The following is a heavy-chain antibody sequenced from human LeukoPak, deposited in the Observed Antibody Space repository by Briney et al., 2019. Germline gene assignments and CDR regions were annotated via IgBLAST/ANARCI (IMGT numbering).Heavy chain of an antibody. CDR2: ISSDSRTI. J-gene: IGHJ4*02. CDR1: GFTFSSYS. CDR3: ARGHSSGYYCDY. V-gene: IGHV3-48*01. Sequence: GGSLRLSCAASGFTFSSYSMNWVRQAPGKGLEWVSYISSDSRTIYYADYVKGRLTISRDNAKNSLYLQMKSLRAEDTAVYYCARGHSSGYYCDYWGQGTLVTVSS. D-gene: IGHD3-22*01.